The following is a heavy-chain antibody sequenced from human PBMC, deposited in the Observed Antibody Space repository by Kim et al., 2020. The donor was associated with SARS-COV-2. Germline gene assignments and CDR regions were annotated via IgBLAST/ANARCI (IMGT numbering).Heavy chain of an antibody. D-gene: IGHD3-10*01. CDR3: ARAVVRSDWFDP. Sequence: NSNPTLKSRVTISVDTSKNQFSLKLSSVTAADTAVYYCARAVVRSDWFDPWGQGTLVTVSS. V-gene: IGHV4-59*01. J-gene: IGHJ5*02.